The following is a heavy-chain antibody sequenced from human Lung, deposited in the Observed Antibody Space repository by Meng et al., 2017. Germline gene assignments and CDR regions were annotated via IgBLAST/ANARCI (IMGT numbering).Heavy chain of an antibody. CDR1: GFSFTDAW. Sequence: EVQLVQSGGGLVKPGGSLSLSCVASGFSFTDAWMSWVRQAPGKGLEWVGRIKSTSDGGTTDYAAPVKGRFTISRDDSKNTLYLQMNSLITEDTAVYFCATGAAAADHWGQGTLVTVSS. CDR2: IKSTSDGGTT. D-gene: IGHD6-13*01. J-gene: IGHJ4*02. CDR3: ATGAAAADH. V-gene: IGHV3-15*01.